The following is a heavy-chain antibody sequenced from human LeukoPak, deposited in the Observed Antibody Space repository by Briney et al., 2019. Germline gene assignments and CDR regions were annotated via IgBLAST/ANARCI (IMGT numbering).Heavy chain of an antibody. CDR2: IYYTGST. D-gene: IGHD6-13*01. Sequence: SETLSLTCTVSGGSISSYYWSWIRQPPGKGLEWIGYIYYTGSTNYNPSLKSRVTMSVDTSKNQFSLNLRSVTPEGTAVYYCARNFIPEQLVLNFWGQGTLVTVSS. V-gene: IGHV4-59*01. CDR1: GGSISSYY. CDR3: ARNFIPEQLVLNF. J-gene: IGHJ4*02.